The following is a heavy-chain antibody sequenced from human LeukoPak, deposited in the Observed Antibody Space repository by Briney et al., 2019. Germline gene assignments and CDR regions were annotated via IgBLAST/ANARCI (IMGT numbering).Heavy chain of an antibody. Sequence: ASVKVSCKASGYTFTNYAMQWVRQAPGQRLEWMGWINAGSGHTRYSQRFQGRVTITRDTSASTVYMEVTSLRFEDTAVYYCARRRQWLPEDAFDIWGQGTMVTVSS. CDR2: INAGSGHT. V-gene: IGHV1-3*01. CDR3: ARRRQWLPEDAFDI. CDR1: GYTFTNYA. J-gene: IGHJ3*02. D-gene: IGHD6-19*01.